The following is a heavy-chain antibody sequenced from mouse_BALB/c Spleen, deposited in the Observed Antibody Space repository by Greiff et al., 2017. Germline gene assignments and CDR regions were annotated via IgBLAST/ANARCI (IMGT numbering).Heavy chain of an antibody. CDR1: GFSLTGYG. J-gene: IGHJ2*01. V-gene: IGHV2-6-7*01. Sequence: VKLVESGPGLVAPSQSLSITCTVSGFSLTGYGVNWVRRPPGKGLEWLGMIWGDGSTDYNSALKSRLSISKDNSKSQVFLKMNSLQTDDTARYYCARDQDSSGYFDYWGQGTTLTVSS. CDR2: IWGDGST. CDR3: ARDQDSSGYFDY. D-gene: IGHD3-2*01.